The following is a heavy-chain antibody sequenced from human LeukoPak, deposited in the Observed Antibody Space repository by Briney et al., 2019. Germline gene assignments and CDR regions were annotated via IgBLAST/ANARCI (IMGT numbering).Heavy chain of an antibody. J-gene: IGHJ4*02. V-gene: IGHV5-51*01. CDR1: GYRFTSYW. CDR2: IYPGDSDT. D-gene: IGHD6-13*01. Sequence: GESLKISCKGSGYRFTSYWIGWVRQMPGKGLEWVGIIYPGDSDTRYSPSFQGQVTISADKSISTAYLQWSSLKASDTAMYYCARPRYSSSWYSSDYWGQGTLVTVSS. CDR3: ARPRYSSSWYSSDY.